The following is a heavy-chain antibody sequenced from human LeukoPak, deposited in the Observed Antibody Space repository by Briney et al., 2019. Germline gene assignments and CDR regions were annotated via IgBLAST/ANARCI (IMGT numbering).Heavy chain of an antibody. Sequence: GESLKISCKGSGYSFTTYWIAWVRQMPGEGLEWMGIIYPGDSDTRYSPSFQGQATTSADKSINTAYLQWSSLKASDTAMYYCARTYCGGDCYYTYFDYWGQGTLVTVSS. J-gene: IGHJ4*02. V-gene: IGHV5-51*01. CDR1: GYSFTTYW. D-gene: IGHD2-21*02. CDR2: IYPGDSDT. CDR3: ARTYCGGDCYYTYFDY.